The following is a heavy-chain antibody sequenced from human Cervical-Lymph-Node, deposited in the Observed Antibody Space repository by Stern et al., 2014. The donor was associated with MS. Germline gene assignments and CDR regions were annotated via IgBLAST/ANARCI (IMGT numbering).Heavy chain of an antibody. CDR2: ISWCSSEI. CDR1: GFRFDDYA. J-gene: IGHJ6*02. D-gene: IGHD2-15*01. V-gene: IGHV3-9*01. Sequence: EVQLVESGGDLVQPGRALRLSCAASGFRFDDYAMYWVRQAPGKGLEWVSGISWCSSEIVYADFVKVRFTISRDNVKNSLFLQMNSLRSEDTASYYCARAIGFCSGGNCEPYYYYGIDVWGQGTRVTVSS. CDR3: ARAIGFCSGGNCEPYYYYGIDV.